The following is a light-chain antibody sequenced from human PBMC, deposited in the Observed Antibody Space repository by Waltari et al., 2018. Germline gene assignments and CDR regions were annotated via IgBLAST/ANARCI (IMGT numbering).Light chain of an antibody. CDR1: SSPIGSNA. CDR3: AAWDASLNGYV. J-gene: IGLJ1*01. CDR2: TND. V-gene: IGLV1-44*01. Sequence: QSVVTQPPSASGLPGQRVTTSCSGSSSPIGSNAVNWYQQFPGSSPKLLIHTNDQRPSGLPDRFSGSKSGTSASLAISGLQSEDEAYYYCAAWDASLNGYVFGTGTKVTVL.